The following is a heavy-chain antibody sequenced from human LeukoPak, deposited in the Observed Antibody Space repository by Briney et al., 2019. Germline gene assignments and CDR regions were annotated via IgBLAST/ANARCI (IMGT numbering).Heavy chain of an antibody. D-gene: IGHD3-22*01. V-gene: IGHV1-18*01. J-gene: IGHJ6*02. CDR1: GYSFTSYG. Sequence: ASVKVSCTASGYSFTSYGLSWVRQAPGQGLEWMGWISAYNGNTNYAQKLQGRVTMTTDTSTSTAYMEVRSLRSDDTAVYYCAREDWDDSSAYDSNTRGYGMDVWGQGTTVTVSS. CDR3: AREDWDDSSAYDSNTRGYGMDV. CDR2: ISAYNGNT.